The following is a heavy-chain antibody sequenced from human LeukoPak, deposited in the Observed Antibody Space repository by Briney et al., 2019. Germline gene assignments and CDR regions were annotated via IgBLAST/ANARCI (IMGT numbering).Heavy chain of an antibody. J-gene: IGHJ4*02. CDR1: GGTFSSYA. V-gene: IGHV1-69*05. Sequence: GASVKVSCKASGGTFSSYAISWVRQAPGQGLEWMGRIIPIFGTANYAQKFQGRATITTDESTSTAYMELSSLRSEDTAVYYCARSYSYGYFGFDYWGQGTLVTVSS. CDR3: ARSYSYGYFGFDY. CDR2: IIPIFGTA. D-gene: IGHD5-18*01.